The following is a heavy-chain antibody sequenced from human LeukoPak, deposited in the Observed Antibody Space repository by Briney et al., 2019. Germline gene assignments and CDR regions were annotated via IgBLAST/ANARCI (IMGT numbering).Heavy chain of an antibody. CDR3: TSPQLVDLYVFDI. CDR1: GFTFPIYW. D-gene: IGHD6-6*01. CDR2: VNGDGSTK. V-gene: IGHV3-74*01. Sequence: PGGSLRLSCAASGFTFPIYWMHWVRQAPGKGLVWVSRVNGDGSTKTYADSVKGRFTISRDNAKNTVYLQMDSLRAEDTAVYYCTSPQLVDLYVFDIWGQGTMVTVSS. J-gene: IGHJ3*02.